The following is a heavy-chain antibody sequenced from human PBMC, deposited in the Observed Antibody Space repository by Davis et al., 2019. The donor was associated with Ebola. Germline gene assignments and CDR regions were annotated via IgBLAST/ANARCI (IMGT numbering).Heavy chain of an antibody. V-gene: IGHV1-8*01. J-gene: IGHJ6*02. CDR1: GYTFSSYD. D-gene: IGHD3-10*01. Sequence: ASVKVSCKASGYTFSSYDINWVRQSSGRGLEWMGWVNPKTGKTDYRQKFQGRVTMSSDTSTNTAYMELSSLTSDDTAVYYCARERITMVRGGMDVWGQGTAVTVSS. CDR3: ARERITMVRGGMDV. CDR2: VNPKTGKT.